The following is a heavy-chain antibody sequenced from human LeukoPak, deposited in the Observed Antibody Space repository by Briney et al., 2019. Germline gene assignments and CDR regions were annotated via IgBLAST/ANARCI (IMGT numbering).Heavy chain of an antibody. V-gene: IGHV3-66*01. CDR1: GFTVSSNY. CDR2: IYSGGST. D-gene: IGHD6-13*01. CDR3: AREGSSSWYGNWFDP. Sequence: GGSLRLSCAASGFTVSSNYMSWVRQAPGKGLEWVSVIYSGGSTYYADSVKGRFTISRDNSKNTLYLQMNSLRAEDTAVYYCAREGSSSWYGNWFDPWGQGTLVTVSS. J-gene: IGHJ5*02.